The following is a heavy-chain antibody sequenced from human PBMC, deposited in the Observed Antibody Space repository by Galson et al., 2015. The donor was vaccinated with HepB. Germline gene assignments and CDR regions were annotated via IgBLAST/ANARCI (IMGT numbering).Heavy chain of an antibody. Sequence: SLRLSCAASGFTVSSNYMSWVRQAPGKGLEWVSVIYSGGSTYYADSVKGRFTISRDNSKNTLYLQMNSLRAEDTAVYYCQRGIAAAVPDYWGQGTLVTVSS. CDR2: IYSGGST. D-gene: IGHD6-13*01. CDR1: GFTVSSNY. V-gene: IGHV3-66*01. J-gene: IGHJ4*02. CDR3: QRGIAAAVPDY.